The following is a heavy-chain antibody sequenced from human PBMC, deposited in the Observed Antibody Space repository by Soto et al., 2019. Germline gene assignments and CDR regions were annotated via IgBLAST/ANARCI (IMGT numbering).Heavy chain of an antibody. D-gene: IGHD6-19*01. CDR1: RGTFSSYA. CDR2: IIPIFGTA. J-gene: IGHJ3*02. Sequence: SVKVSCKAARGTFSSYAISWVRQAPGQGLEWMGGIIPIFGTANYAQKFQGRVTITADESTSTAYMELSSLRSEDTAVYYCARDIGHVKIAVAGTDPGPDAFDIWGQGTMVTVSS. CDR3: ARDIGHVKIAVAGTDPGPDAFDI. V-gene: IGHV1-69*13.